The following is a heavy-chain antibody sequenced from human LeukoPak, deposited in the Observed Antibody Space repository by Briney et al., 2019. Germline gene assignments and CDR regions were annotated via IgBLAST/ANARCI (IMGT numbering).Heavy chain of an antibody. CDR1: GFIFRRHG. CDR2: ISYDVGNK. V-gene: IGHV3-30*03. Sequence: GTSLRLSCAASGFIFRRHGMHWVRQAPGKGLEGVAFISYDVGNKYYGEAVKGRYTISRDNSKNTLYLQMNSLRAEDTAVYYCARGRGGLGGYYGMDVWGQGTTVTVSS. D-gene: IGHD2-15*01. J-gene: IGHJ6*02. CDR3: ARGRGGLGGYYGMDV.